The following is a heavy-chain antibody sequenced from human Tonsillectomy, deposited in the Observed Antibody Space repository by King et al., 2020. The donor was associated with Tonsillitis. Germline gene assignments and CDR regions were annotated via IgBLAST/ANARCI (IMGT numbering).Heavy chain of an antibody. CDR2: ITSSGNTI. CDR1: GFTFSDYY. Sequence: VQLVESGGGLVKPGGSLRLSCAASGFTFSDYYMSWVRQAPGKGLEWVSYITSSGNTIYYADSVKGRFTVSRDNAKNSLYLQMNGLRAEDTAGCYCAGRGVAAAASGGVSFQHWGQGTLVTVSS. D-gene: IGHD6-13*01. V-gene: IGHV3-11*01. J-gene: IGHJ1*01. CDR3: AGRGVAAAASGGVSFQH.